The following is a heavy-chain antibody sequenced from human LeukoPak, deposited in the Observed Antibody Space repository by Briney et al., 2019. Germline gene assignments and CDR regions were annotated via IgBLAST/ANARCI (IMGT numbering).Heavy chain of an antibody. V-gene: IGHV3-21*01. Sequence: GGSLRLSCAASGFTFSSYSMNWVRQAPGKGLEWVSSISSSSSYIYYADSVKGRFTISRDNAENSLYLQMNSLRAEDTAMYYCARDRSDRLAVAGTSAFDYWGQGTLVTVSS. D-gene: IGHD6-19*01. CDR2: ISSSSSYI. CDR3: ARDRSDRLAVAGTSAFDY. J-gene: IGHJ4*02. CDR1: GFTFSSYS.